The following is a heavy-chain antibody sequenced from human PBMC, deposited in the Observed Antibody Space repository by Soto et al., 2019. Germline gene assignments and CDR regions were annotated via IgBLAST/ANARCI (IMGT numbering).Heavy chain of an antibody. CDR3: AIDVRGYSGYDGGEINWFDP. V-gene: IGHV4-59*01. J-gene: IGHJ5*02. Sequence: PSETLSLTCTVSGGSISTYYWSWIRQPPGKGLEWIGYIYYSGSTNYNPSLKSRVTISVDTSKNQFSLKLSSVTAADTAVYYCAIDVRGYSGYDGGEINWFDPWGQGTLVTVSS. D-gene: IGHD5-12*01. CDR1: GGSISTYY. CDR2: IYYSGST.